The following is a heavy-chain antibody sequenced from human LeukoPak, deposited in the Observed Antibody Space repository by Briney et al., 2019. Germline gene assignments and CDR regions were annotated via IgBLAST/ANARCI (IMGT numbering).Heavy chain of an antibody. D-gene: IGHD6-19*01. J-gene: IGHJ4*02. CDR1: GFTFSSYG. CDR3: AKWDSSGSY. V-gene: IGHV3-30*02. Sequence: GGSLRLSCAASGFTFSSYGMHWVRQAPGKGLEWVEFIRYDGSNKYYADSVKGRFTISRDNSKNTLYLQMNSLRAEDTAVYYCAKWDSSGSYWGQGTLVTVSS. CDR2: IRYDGSNK.